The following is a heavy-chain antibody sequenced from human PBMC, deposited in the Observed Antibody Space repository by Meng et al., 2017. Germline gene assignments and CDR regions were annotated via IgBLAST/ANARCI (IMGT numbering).Heavy chain of an antibody. V-gene: IGHV1-2*06. Sequence: GAEVKKPGASGKVSCKPSGYNFPDYYIHWVRRAPGQGLEWMGRINPKSGDTHYAQKFQARVTMTGDTSISTAYMELSGLRSDDTAMYYCARDEDISAAGKLFGDYWGQGTLVTVSS. J-gene: IGHJ4*02. CDR1: GYNFPDYY. CDR2: INPKSGDT. CDR3: ARDEDISAAGKLFGDY. D-gene: IGHD6-25*01.